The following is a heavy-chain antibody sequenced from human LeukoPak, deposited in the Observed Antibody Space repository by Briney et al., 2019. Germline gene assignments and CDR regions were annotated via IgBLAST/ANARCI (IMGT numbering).Heavy chain of an antibody. CDR1: GGSFSGYY. CDR2: INHSGST. Sequence: SETQSLTCAVYGGSFSGYYWSWIRQPPGKGLEWIGEINHSGSTNYNPSLKSRVTISVDTSKNQFSLKLSSVTAADTAVYYCARGWGYCSSTSCYSRAFDIWGQGTMVTVSS. D-gene: IGHD2-2*01. CDR3: ARGWGYCSSTSCYSRAFDI. V-gene: IGHV4-34*01. J-gene: IGHJ3*02.